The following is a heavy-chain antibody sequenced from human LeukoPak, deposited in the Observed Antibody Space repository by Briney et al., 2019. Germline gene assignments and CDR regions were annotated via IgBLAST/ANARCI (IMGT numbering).Heavy chain of an antibody. J-gene: IGHJ4*02. CDR1: GGSISSYY. CDR3: ATGSYPFEY. D-gene: IGHD3-10*01. Sequence: SETLSLTCTVSGGSISSYYWSWIRQPPGKGLEWIGYIYYSGSTNYNPSLKSRVTISVDTSKNQFSLKLSSVTAADTAVYYCATGSYPFEYWGQGTLVTVSS. V-gene: IGHV4-59*08. CDR2: IYYSGST.